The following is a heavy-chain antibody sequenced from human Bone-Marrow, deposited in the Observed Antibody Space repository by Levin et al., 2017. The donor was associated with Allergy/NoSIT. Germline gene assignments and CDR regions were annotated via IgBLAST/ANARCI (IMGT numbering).Heavy chain of an antibody. CDR1: GFIFGSYT. CDR3: ARDGADSSLDY. CDR2: ISSSSSAM. V-gene: IGHV3-48*01. J-gene: IGHJ4*02. Sequence: SCTASGFIFGSYTMNWVRQPPGKGLEYVSYISSSSSAMYYADSVKGRFTVSRDNAKNSLYLQMSSLRSEDTAVYFCARDGADSSLDYWGQGTLVTVSS. D-gene: IGHD6-13*01.